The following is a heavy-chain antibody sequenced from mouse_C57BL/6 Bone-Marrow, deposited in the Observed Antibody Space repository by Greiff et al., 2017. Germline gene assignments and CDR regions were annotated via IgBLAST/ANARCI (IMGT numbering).Heavy chain of an antibody. J-gene: IGHJ3*01. V-gene: IGHV1-62-2*01. Sequence: VQLQQSGAELVKPGASVKLSCKASGYTFTEYTIHWVKQRSGQGLEWIGWFYPGSGSIKYNEKFKDKATLPAAKSSSTVYMALSRLTSEDSAVYFCARHEGAYYSNYGFAYWGQGTLVTVSA. CDR1: GYTFTEYT. CDR2: FYPGSGSI. D-gene: IGHD2-5*01. CDR3: ARHEGAYYSNYGFAY.